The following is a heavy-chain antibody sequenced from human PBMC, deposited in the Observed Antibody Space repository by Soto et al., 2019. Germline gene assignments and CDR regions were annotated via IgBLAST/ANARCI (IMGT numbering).Heavy chain of an antibody. CDR3: AKSGLVVVTAILGD. Sequence: GGSLRLSCAASGFTFSSYGMHWVRQAPGKGLEWVAVISYDGSNKYYADSVKGRFTISRDNSKNTLYLQMNSLRAEDTAVYYCAKSGLVVVTAILGDWGQGTLVTVSS. D-gene: IGHD2-21*02. CDR2: ISYDGSNK. J-gene: IGHJ4*02. CDR1: GFTFSSYG. V-gene: IGHV3-30*18.